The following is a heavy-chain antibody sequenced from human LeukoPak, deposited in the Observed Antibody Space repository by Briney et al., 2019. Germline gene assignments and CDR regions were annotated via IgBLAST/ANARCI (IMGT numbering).Heavy chain of an antibody. D-gene: IGHD4/OR15-4a*01. CDR1: GFTLSTNA. J-gene: IGHJ4*02. CDR3: AKGGLTTLFDY. Sequence: GGSLRLSCLTSGFTLSTNAMSWVRQAPGKGLEWISGISGSGASTYYADSVKGRFTISRDDSRNTLYLQMNSLRAEDTAVYYCAKGGLTTLFDYWGQGTLVTVSS. CDR2: ISGSGAST. V-gene: IGHV3-23*01.